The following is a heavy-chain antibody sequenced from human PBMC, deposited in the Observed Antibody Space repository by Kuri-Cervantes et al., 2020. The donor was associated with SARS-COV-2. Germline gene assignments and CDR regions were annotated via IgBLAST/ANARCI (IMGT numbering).Heavy chain of an antibody. CDR1: GFTFSSYG. D-gene: IGHD4-17*01. CDR2: ISYDGSNK. CDR3: ARGNDYGEDFDY. J-gene: IGHJ4*02. V-gene: IGHV3-30*03. Sequence: GESLKISCAASGFTFSSYGMHWVRQAPGKGLEWVAVISYDGSNKYYADSVRGRFTISRDNSKNTLYLQMNSLRAEDTAEYYCARGNDYGEDFDYWGQGTLVTVSS.